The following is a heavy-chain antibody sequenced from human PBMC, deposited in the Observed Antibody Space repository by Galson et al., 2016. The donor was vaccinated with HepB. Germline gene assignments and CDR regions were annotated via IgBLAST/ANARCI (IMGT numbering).Heavy chain of an antibody. V-gene: IGHV4-4*02. CDR1: GASISSLNW. J-gene: IGHJ4*02. D-gene: IGHD1-14*01. Sequence: SETLSLTCAIYGASISSLNWWSWVRQPPGKGLEWIGEIYHSGSTNYIPSLKSRVTMSVDKSKNQYSLNLNSVTAADTAVYYCASLDNRRGGEYWGQGTLVTVSS. CDR2: IYHSGST. CDR3: ASLDNRRGGEY.